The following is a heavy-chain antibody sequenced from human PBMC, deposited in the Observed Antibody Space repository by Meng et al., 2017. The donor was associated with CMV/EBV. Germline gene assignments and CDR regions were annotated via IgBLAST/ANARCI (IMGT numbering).Heavy chain of an antibody. J-gene: IGHJ4*02. Sequence: GESLKISCAASGFTFDDYAMHWVRQAPGKGLEWVAVISYDGSNKYYADSVKGRFTISRDNSKNTLYLQMNSLRAEDTAVYYCASDIEGYGSGRDYWGQGTLVTVSS. CDR3: ASDIEGYGSGRDY. V-gene: IGHV3-30-3*01. CDR2: ISYDGSNK. D-gene: IGHD3-10*01. CDR1: GFTFDDYA.